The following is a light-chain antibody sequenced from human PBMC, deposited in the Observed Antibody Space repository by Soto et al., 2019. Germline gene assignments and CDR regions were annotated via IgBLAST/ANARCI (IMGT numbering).Light chain of an antibody. CDR2: DVS. CDR3: SSYTSSSTLWV. J-gene: IGLJ3*02. Sequence: QSALTQPASVSGSPGQSITISSTGTSSDVGGYNYVSWYQQHPGKAPKLMIYDVSNRPSGVSNRFSGSKSGNTASLTISGLQAEDEADYYCSSYTSSSTLWVFGGGTKPTVL. CDR1: SSDVGGYNY. V-gene: IGLV2-14*01.